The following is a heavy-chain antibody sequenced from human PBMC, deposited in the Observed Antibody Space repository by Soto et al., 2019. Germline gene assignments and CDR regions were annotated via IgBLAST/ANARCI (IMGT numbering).Heavy chain of an antibody. Sequence: EVQLVESGGGLVQPGGSLRLSCAASGCTFSSYDMNWVRQAPGKGLEWVSYISSSGSTIYYADSVKGRFTISREKAKNSLYQQMNSLRAEDPAVNYCARVRGIRPRGMDVWGQGTTVTVSS. CDR1: GCTFSSYD. CDR3: ARVRGIRPRGMDV. D-gene: IGHD3-16*01. CDR2: ISSSGSTI. J-gene: IGHJ6*02. V-gene: IGHV3-48*03.